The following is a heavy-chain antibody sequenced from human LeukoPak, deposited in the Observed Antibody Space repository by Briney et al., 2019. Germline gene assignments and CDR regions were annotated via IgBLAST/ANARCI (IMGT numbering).Heavy chain of an antibody. CDR1: GFTFSSYA. Sequence: AGGSLRLSCAASGFTFSSYAMHWVRQAPGKGLEWVAVISYDGSNKYYADSAKGRFTISRDNSKNTLYLQMNSLRAEDTAVYYCARDGPPGQLELGYFDYWGQGTLVTVSS. CDR2: ISYDGSNK. J-gene: IGHJ4*02. CDR3: ARDGPPGQLELGYFDY. V-gene: IGHV3-30-3*01. D-gene: IGHD1-1*01.